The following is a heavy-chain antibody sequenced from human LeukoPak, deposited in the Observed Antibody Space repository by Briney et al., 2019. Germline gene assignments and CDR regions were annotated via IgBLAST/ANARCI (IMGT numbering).Heavy chain of an antibody. Sequence: GGSLTLSCAVSGITLSNYGMSWVRQAPGKGLEWDAGISDSGGRTNYADSVKGRFTISRDNPKNTLYLQMNSLRAEDTAVYFCAKRGVVIRVILVGFHKEAFYFDSWGQGALVTVSS. CDR2: ISDSGGRT. V-gene: IGHV3-23*01. J-gene: IGHJ4*02. D-gene: IGHD3-22*01. CDR1: GITLSNYG. CDR3: AKRGVVIRVILVGFHKEAFYFDS.